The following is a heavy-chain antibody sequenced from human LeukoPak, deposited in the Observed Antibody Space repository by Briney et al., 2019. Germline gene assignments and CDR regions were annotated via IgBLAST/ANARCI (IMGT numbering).Heavy chain of an antibody. D-gene: IGHD2-2*01. CDR2: IYTSGST. CDR3: ATSYCSSTSCYDSTFDY. Sequence: SQTLSLTCTVSGGSISSGSYYWIWIRQPAGKGLEGIVRIYTSGSTNYTPTLKSRVTISVDTSKNQFSLKLSSVTAADTAVYYCATSYCSSTSCYDSTFDYWGQGTLVTVSS. J-gene: IGHJ4*02. CDR1: GGSISSGSYY. V-gene: IGHV4-61*02.